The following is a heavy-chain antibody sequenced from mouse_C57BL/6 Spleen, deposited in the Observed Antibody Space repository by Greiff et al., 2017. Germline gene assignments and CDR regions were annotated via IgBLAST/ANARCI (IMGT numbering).Heavy chain of an antibody. J-gene: IGHJ4*01. CDR1: GYTFTSYG. Sequence: VKLMESGAELARPGASVKLSCKASGYTFTSYGISWVKQRTGQGLEWIGEIYPRSGNTYYNEKFKGKATLTADKSSSTAYMELRSLTSEDSAVYFCARPHKGAMDYWGQGTSVTVSS. CDR2: IYPRSGNT. D-gene: IGHD1-3*01. V-gene: IGHV1-81*01. CDR3: ARPHKGAMDY.